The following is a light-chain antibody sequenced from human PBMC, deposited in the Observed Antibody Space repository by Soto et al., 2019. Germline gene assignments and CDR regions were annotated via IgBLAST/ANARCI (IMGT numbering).Light chain of an antibody. CDR3: QQYNSYWT. CDR2: QAS. Sequence: DIQMTQSPSTLSASVGDRVTITCRASQSISNWLAWYQQKPGKAPKVLIYQASSLESGVPSRFSGSGSGTEFTLTISSLQPDDFATYYCQQYNSYWTFGQGTKVDIK. J-gene: IGKJ1*01. CDR1: QSISNW. V-gene: IGKV1-5*03.